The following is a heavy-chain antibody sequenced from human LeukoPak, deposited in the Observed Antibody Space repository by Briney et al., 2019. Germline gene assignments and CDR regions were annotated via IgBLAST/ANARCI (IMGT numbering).Heavy chain of an antibody. D-gene: IGHD2-2*02. CDR1: FPVTNGFH. V-gene: IGHV4-38-2*02. J-gene: IGHJ4*02. Sequence: PSETLSLTCSVSFPVTNGFHCAWIRQPPGKGLEFIGYVHHSGTTYYTPSLNSRATISVGASKYQFSLRLTSVTAADTAVYFCAKGIPFDFWGQGRLVTVSS. CDR2: VHHSGTT. CDR3: AKGIPFDF.